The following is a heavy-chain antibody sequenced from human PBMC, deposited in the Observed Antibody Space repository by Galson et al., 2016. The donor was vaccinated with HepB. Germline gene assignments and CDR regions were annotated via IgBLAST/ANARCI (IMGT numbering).Heavy chain of an antibody. V-gene: IGHV3-11*04. CDR3: ARYDGSGSYPDY. CDR2: ISSSSTTV. D-gene: IGHD3-10*01. CDR1: GFTFSDYY. Sequence: SLRLSCAASGFTFSDYYMSWIRQAPGKGLECVSYISSSSTTVYYADSVRGRFTISRDNAKKSLFLQMNSLRAEDTAVYYCARYDGSGSYPDYWGQGTLGTVSS. J-gene: IGHJ4*02.